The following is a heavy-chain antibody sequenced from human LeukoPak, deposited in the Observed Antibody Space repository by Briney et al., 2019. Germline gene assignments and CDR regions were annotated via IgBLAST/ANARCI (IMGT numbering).Heavy chain of an antibody. CDR3: AKDTHVAVTGTFDS. CDR2: LNWNSAAT. Sequence: PGMSLRLSCAASGFTFDDFAMHWVRQAPGKGLEWVSGLNWNSAATGYADSVKGRFTISRDNAKNSLYLQMNSLGPEDTAFYYCAKDTHVAVTGTFDSWGQGTLVTASS. CDR1: GFTFDDFA. D-gene: IGHD6-19*01. J-gene: IGHJ4*02. V-gene: IGHV3-9*01.